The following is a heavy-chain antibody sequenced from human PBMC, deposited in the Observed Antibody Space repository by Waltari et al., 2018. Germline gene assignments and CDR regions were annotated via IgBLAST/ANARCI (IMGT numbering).Heavy chain of an antibody. V-gene: IGHV3-74*01. D-gene: IGHD1-26*01. J-gene: IGHJ4*02. Sequence: EVQLVVFGGGLVQPGGSRRLFCAASGIILSSYLMHWVRQAPGKGLVWVSRINSDGSITSYADSVKGRFTISRDNAKNTLYLQMNSLRAEDTAVYYCARGVYSGSAYWGQGTLVTVSS. CDR1: GIILSSYL. CDR3: ARGVYSGSAY. CDR2: INSDGSIT.